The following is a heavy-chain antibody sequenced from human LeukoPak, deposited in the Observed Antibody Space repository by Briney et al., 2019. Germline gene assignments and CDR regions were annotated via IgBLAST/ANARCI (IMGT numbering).Heavy chain of an antibody. D-gene: IGHD4-17*01. CDR1: GFTFSGST. CDR2: IRSKPNSFAT. V-gene: IGHV3-73*01. J-gene: IGHJ6*02. Sequence: GGSLRLSCAASGFTFSGSTMHWVRQASGQGLEWVGRIRSKPNSFATAYAASVKGRFTISRDDSKDTAYLQMNSLKTEDTAVYYCTSPIHFGDYDYYYGMDVWGQGTTVTVSS. CDR3: TSPIHFGDYDYYYGMDV.